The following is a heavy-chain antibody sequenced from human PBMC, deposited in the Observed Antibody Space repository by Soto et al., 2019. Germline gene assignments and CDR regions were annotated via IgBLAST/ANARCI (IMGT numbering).Heavy chain of an antibody. CDR3: ARGTGSYWYFDL. D-gene: IGHD1-26*01. CDR2: YSGST. V-gene: IGHV4-31*03. Sequence: QVQLQESGPGLVKPSQTLSLTCTVSGGSISSGGYYWSWIRQHPGKGLEWIGYSGSTYYNPSLKSRVIISLDKSKNQFSLKLSSVTAADTAVYYCARGTGSYWYFDLWGRGTLVTVSS. J-gene: IGHJ2*01. CDR1: GGSISSGGYY.